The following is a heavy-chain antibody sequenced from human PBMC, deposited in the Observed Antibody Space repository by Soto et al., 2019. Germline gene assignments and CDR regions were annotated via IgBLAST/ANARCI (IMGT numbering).Heavy chain of an antibody. CDR1: GGSISSGGYY. V-gene: IGHV4-31*03. J-gene: IGHJ6*03. D-gene: IGHD6-6*01. CDR2: IYYSGST. Sequence: SETLSLTCTVSGGSISSGGYYWSWIRQHPGKGLEWIGYIYYSGSTYYNPSLKSRVTISVDTSKNQFSLKLSSVTAADTAVYYCARVRQLVGYFYYYMDVWGKGTTVTVSS. CDR3: ARVRQLVGYFYYYMDV.